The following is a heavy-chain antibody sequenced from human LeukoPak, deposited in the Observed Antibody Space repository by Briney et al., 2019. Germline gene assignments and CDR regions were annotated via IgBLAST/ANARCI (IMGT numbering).Heavy chain of an antibody. J-gene: IGHJ4*02. CDR1: GGSISSYY. Sequence: PSETLSLTCTVSGGSISSYYWSWIRQPPGKGLEWIGYIYYSGSTNYNPSLKSRVTISVDTSKNQFSLKLSSVTAADTAVYYCARGSHDGYSYGSDYFDYWGQGTLVTVSS. CDR3: ARGSHDGYSYGSDYFDY. CDR2: IYYSGST. D-gene: IGHD5-18*01. V-gene: IGHV4-59*01.